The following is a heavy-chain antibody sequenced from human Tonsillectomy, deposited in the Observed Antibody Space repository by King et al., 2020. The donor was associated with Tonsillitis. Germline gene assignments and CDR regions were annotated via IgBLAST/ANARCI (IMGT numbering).Heavy chain of an antibody. CDR3: ARRLGVVAPFDS. J-gene: IGHJ4*02. D-gene: IGHD3-3*01. CDR2: IVPIFGTS. Sequence: VQLVESGAEVKKPGSSVKVSCKASGDTFSTYGINWVRQAPGQGLEWMGRIVPIFGTSNYAQKFQGRVTITADESTSTAYMGLSSLRSEDTAVYYCARRLGVVAPFDSWGQGTLVTVSS. CDR1: GDTFSTYG. V-gene: IGHV1-69*18.